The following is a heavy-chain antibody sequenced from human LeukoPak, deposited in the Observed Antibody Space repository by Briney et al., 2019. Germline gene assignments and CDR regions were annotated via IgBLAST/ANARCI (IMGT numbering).Heavy chain of an antibody. CDR3: ARDCGGDCYSYYYYGMDV. CDR2: ISAYNGNT. D-gene: IGHD2-21*02. V-gene: IGHV1-18*01. CDR1: GYTFTSYG. J-gene: IGHJ6*02. Sequence: GASAKVSCKASGYTFTSYGISWVRQAPGQGLEWMGWISAYNGNTNYAQKLQGRVTMTTDTSTSTAYMELRSLRSDDTAVYYCARDCGGDCYSYYYYGMDVWGQGTTVTVSS.